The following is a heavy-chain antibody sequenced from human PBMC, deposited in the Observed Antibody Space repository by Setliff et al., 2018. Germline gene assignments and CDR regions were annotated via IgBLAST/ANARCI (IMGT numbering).Heavy chain of an antibody. CDR1: GYTFTTYD. V-gene: IGHV1-8*03. CDR3: ARSRILHMVRGVMVLGY. D-gene: IGHD3-10*01. CDR2: MNPNSGNT. J-gene: IGHJ4*02. Sequence: ASVKVSCKASGYTFTTYDMHWVRQAPGQGLEWMGWMNPNSGNTGYAQKFQGRVTITRDTSASTAYMELSSLRSEDTAVYYCARSRILHMVRGVMVLGYWGQGTLVTVSS.